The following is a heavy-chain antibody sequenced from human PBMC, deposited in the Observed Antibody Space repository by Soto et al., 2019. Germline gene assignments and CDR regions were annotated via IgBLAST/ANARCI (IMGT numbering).Heavy chain of an antibody. CDR2: INHSGST. CDR3: VRGPAGSGWSYDY. Sequence: QVHLQQWGARLLKPSETLSLTCAVYGGSFSNNFWSWIRQTPGKGLEWIGEINHSGSTKYNPSLKSRVTISKDMSRKQFSLRMSSVTAADTALYYCVRGPAGSGWSYDYWGQGTLVTVSS. V-gene: IGHV4-34*01. CDR1: GGSFSNNF. D-gene: IGHD6-19*01. J-gene: IGHJ4*02.